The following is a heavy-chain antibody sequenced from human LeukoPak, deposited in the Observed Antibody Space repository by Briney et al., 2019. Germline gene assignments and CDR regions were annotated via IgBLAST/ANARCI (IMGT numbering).Heavy chain of an antibody. CDR3: ARDSFGNSSSWYWGYFDY. D-gene: IGHD6-13*01. J-gene: IGHJ4*02. CDR2: IYHSGST. Sequence: SETLSLTCAVSGGSISSNNWWNWVRQPPGKGLEWIGEIYHSGSTNYNPSLKSPVIISVDKSKNQFSLKLSSVTAADTAVYFCARDSFGNSSSWYWGYFDYWGQGTLVTVSS. V-gene: IGHV4-4*02. CDR1: GGSISSNNW.